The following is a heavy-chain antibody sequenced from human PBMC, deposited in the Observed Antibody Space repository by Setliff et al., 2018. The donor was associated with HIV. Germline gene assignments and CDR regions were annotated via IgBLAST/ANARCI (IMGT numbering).Heavy chain of an antibody. CDR2: IYYSGST. D-gene: IGHD3-22*01. V-gene: IGHV4-59*01. Sequence: SETLSLTCTVSGGSISSNYWSWMRQPPGKGLEWIGHIYYSGSTNYNPSLKSRVTISVDTSGNQFSLNLSSVTAADTAVYYCARETYYYDNPQYYYYWGQGTPVTFSS. CDR1: GGSISSNY. CDR3: ARETYYYDNPQYYYY. J-gene: IGHJ4*02.